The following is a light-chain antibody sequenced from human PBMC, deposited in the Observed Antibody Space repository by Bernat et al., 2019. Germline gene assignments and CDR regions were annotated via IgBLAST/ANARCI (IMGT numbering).Light chain of an antibody. J-gene: IGKJ3*01. CDR1: QSVLYSSNNKNY. Sequence: DIVMTQSPDSLAVSLGERATINCKSSQSVLYSSNNKNYLAWYQQKPGQPPKLPIYWASTRESGVPDRFSGSGSGTDFTLTISSLQAEDFAVYYCQQYYSTPLFTFGPGTKVDIK. CDR3: QQYYSTPLFT. CDR2: WAS. V-gene: IGKV4-1*01.